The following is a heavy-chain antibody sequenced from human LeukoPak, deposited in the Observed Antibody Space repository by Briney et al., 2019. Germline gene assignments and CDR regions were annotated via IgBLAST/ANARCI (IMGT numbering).Heavy chain of an antibody. J-gene: IGHJ6*03. CDR1: GFTFDDYA. CDR3: AKVGGTYYYYYYMGV. D-gene: IGHD1-26*01. Sequence: GGSLRLSCAASGFTFDDYAMHWVRQAPGKGLEWVSLISGDGGTTYYADSVKGRFTISRDNSKNSLYLQMNSLRTEDTALYYCAKVGGTYYYYYYMGVWGKGTTVTVSS. V-gene: IGHV3-43*02. CDR2: ISGDGGTT.